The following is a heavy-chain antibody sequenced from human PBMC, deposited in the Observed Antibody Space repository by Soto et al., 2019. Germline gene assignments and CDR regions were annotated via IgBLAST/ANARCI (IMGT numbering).Heavy chain of an antibody. V-gene: IGHV3-23*01. D-gene: IGHD2-21*01. CDR1: GFTFSNYA. J-gene: IGHJ4*02. CDR2: IRGSDYIT. CDR3: AKSRSVGPSCAGDCFVDS. Sequence: EMQLLESGGGLVQPGESLRLSCAASGFTFSNYAMSWVRQTPGKGLEWVSAIRGSDYITHYAESVKGRFTVSRDNSKNTIYLEMNSLRAEDSAVYHCAKSRSVGPSCAGDCFVDSWGLGTRVTVSS.